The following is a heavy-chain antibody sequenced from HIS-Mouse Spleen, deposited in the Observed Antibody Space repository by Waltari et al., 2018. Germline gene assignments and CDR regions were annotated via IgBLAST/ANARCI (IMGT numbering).Heavy chain of an antibody. J-gene: IGHJ4*02. CDR1: GYTFTSYD. D-gene: IGHD4-4*01. CDR2: MNPKRGNA. CDR3: ARGHDYSNYFDY. V-gene: IGHV1-8*01. Sequence: QVQLVQSGAEVKKPGASVKVSCKASGYTFTSYDINWVRQATGQGLEWMGWMNPKRGNAGYAQKVQGSVTMTRNTSISTAYMELSSLRSEDTAVYYCARGHDYSNYFDYWGQGTLVTVSS.